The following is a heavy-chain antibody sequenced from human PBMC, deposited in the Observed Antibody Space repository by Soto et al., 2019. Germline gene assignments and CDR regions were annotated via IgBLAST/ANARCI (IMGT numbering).Heavy chain of an antibody. J-gene: IGHJ4*02. V-gene: IGHV1-69*08. CDR3: ARGVTEATRGEH. CDR1: GGTFTSYT. Sequence: QVQLVQSGAEVKKPGSSVKVSCKASGGTFTSYTINWVRQAPGQGLEWMGRFIPILDTANYAQKFQGRVTVSAEKCPGTAFMELTSLRSEDTAVYYCARGVTEATRGEHWGQGTLVNVSS. CDR2: FIPILDTA. D-gene: IGHD2-21*02.